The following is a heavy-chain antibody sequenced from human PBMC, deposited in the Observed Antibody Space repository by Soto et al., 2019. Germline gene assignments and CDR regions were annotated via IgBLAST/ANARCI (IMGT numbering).Heavy chain of an antibody. CDR1: GFTFSSYA. CDR2: ISGSGGST. D-gene: IGHD2-2*01. CDR3: AKDRYCISTSCLNNWFDP. Sequence: GGSLRLSCAASGFTFSSYAMSWVRQAPGKGLEWVSAISGSGGSTYYADSVKGRFTISRDNSKNTLYLQMNSLRAEDTAVYYCAKDRYCISTSCLNNWFDPWGQGTLVTVSS. J-gene: IGHJ5*02. V-gene: IGHV3-23*01.